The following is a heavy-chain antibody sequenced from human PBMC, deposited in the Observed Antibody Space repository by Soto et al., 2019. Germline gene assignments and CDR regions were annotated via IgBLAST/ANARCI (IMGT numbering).Heavy chain of an antibody. V-gene: IGHV3-23*01. CDR3: AKGRLGSYGLNYYYYYGMDV. Sequence: EVQLLESGGGLVQPGGSLRLSCAASGFTFSSYAMSWVRQAPGKGLEWVSAVSGSGGSTYYADSVKGRFTISRDNSKNTLYLQMNSLRAEDTAVYYCAKGRLGSYGLNYYYYYGMDVWGQGTTVTVSS. CDR1: GFTFSSYA. J-gene: IGHJ6*02. CDR2: VSGSGGST. D-gene: IGHD5-18*01.